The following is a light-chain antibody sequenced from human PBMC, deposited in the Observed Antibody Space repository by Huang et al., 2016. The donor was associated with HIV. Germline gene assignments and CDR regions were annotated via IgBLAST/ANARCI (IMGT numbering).Light chain of an antibody. CDR1: QCVSSY. CDR3: QQRSTWPPYT. Sequence: EIVLTQSPATLSLSPGERATLSCRASQCVSSYLAWYQQKPGQAPRLLIYDASNRATGSPARFSGSGSGTDFTLTISSLEPEDFAVYYCQQRSTWPPYTFGQGTKLEIK. J-gene: IGKJ2*01. V-gene: IGKV3-11*01. CDR2: DAS.